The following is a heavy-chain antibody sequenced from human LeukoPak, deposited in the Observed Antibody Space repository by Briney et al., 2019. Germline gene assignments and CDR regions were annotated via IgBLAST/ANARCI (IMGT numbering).Heavy chain of an antibody. V-gene: IGHV4-34*01. CDR2: INHSGST. D-gene: IGHD6-13*01. J-gene: IGHJ6*02. Sequence: SETLSLTCAVYGGSFSGYYWSWIRQPPGKGLEWIGEINHSGSTNYNPSLKSRVTISVDTSKNQFSLKLSSVTAEDTAVYYCARFGSSSWYRVAHYYYYGMDVWGQGTTVTVSS. CDR1: GGSFSGYY. CDR3: ARFGSSSWYRVAHYYYYGMDV.